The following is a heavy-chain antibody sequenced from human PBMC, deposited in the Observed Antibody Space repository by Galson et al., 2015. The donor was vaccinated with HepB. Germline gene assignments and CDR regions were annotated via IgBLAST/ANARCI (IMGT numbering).Heavy chain of an antibody. V-gene: IGHV3-30*02. CDR3: AKDRAAGLLWFGETQAHAFDI. D-gene: IGHD3-10*01. CDR2: IRYDGSNK. J-gene: IGHJ3*02. CDR1: GFTFSSYG. Sequence: SLRLSCAASGFTFSSYGMHWVRQAPGKGLEWVAFIRYDGSNKYYADSVKGRFTISKDNSKNTLYLQMNSLRAEDTAVYYCAKDRAAGLLWFGETQAHAFDIWGQGTMVTVSS.